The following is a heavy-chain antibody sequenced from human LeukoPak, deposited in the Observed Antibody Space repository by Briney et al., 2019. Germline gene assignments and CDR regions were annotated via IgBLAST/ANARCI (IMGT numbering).Heavy chain of an antibody. CDR3: VRDFDYGFDY. CDR1: GFAFSSNW. J-gene: IGHJ4*02. V-gene: IGHV3-74*01. D-gene: IGHD4-17*01. Sequence: GGSLRLSCAASGFAFSSNWMHWVRQTPGKGLVWVSRINSGGSGTSYADSVEGRFTISRDNAKNSLFLQMNSLRVEDTAVYYCVRDFDYGFDYWGQGVLVIVSS. CDR2: INSGGSGT.